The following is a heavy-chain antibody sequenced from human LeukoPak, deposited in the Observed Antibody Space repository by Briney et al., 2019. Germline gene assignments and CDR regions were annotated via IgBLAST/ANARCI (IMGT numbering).Heavy chain of an antibody. Sequence: SVKVSCKPSGYTFTSFGISWVRQAPGQGLEWMGGIIPIFGTANYAQKFQGRVTITADESTSTAYVELSSLRSEDTAVYYCARDSGRTNYFDYWGQGTLVTVSS. CDR1: GYTFTSFG. D-gene: IGHD3-10*01. CDR2: IIPIFGTA. CDR3: ARDSGRTNYFDY. J-gene: IGHJ4*02. V-gene: IGHV1-69*13.